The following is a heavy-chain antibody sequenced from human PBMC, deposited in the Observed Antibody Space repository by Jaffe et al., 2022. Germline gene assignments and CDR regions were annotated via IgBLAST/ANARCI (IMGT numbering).Heavy chain of an antibody. Sequence: QVTLRESGPALVKPTQTLTLTCTFSGFSLSTSGMCVSWVRQPPGKALEWLALIDWDDDKYYSTSLKTRLTISKDTSKNQVVLTMTNMDPVDTATYYCARILAVWGAAAILWGLFDYWGQGTLVTVSS. CDR1: GFSLSTSGMC. CDR2: IDWDDDK. V-gene: IGHV2-70*20. D-gene: IGHD3-16*01. CDR3: ARILAVWGAAAILWGLFDY. J-gene: IGHJ4*02.